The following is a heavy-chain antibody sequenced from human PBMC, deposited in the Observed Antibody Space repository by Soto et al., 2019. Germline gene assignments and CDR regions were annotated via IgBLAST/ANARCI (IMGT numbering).Heavy chain of an antibody. Sequence: QVQLQESGPGLVKPSQTLSLTCTVSGGSISSGDYYWSWIRQPPGKGLEWIGYIYYSGSTYYNPSLKSGVTISVDTSKNHFSLKLSSVTAADTAVYYCARGRLRWYGYYYGMDVWGQGTTVTVSS. J-gene: IGHJ6*02. V-gene: IGHV4-30-4*01. D-gene: IGHD4-17*01. CDR3: ARGRLRWYGYYYGMDV. CDR2: IYYSGST. CDR1: GGSISSGDYY.